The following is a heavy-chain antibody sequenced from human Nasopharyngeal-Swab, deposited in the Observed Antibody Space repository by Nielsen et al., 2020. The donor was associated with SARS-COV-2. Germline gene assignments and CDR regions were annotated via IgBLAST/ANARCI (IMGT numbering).Heavy chain of an antibody. Sequence: GSLRLTCAASGFTISSYAMDWVRQAPGKGLEWVGFIRSKAYGGTTEYAASVKGRFTISRDDSKSIAYLQMNSLKTEDTAVYYCTRGNDTFYYWGQGTLVTVSS. CDR1: GFTISSYA. CDR2: IRSKAYGGTT. D-gene: IGHD3-22*01. V-gene: IGHV3-49*04. CDR3: TRGNDTFYY. J-gene: IGHJ4*02.